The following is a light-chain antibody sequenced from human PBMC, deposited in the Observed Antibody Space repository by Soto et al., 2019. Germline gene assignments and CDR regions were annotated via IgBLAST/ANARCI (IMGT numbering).Light chain of an antibody. J-gene: IGLJ2*01. CDR1: SSDVGGYDY. Sequence: QSALTQPASVSGSPGRSITISCTGTSSDVGGYDYVSWYQQHPGKVPKLIIYDVSYRPSGVSNRFSGSKSGNTASLTISGLQAEDEADYYCSSYSGSSTHVLFGGGTQLTVL. CDR3: SSYSGSSTHVL. V-gene: IGLV2-14*01. CDR2: DVS.